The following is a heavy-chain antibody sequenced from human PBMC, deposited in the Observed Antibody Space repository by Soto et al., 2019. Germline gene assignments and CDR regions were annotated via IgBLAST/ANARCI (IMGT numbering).Heavy chain of an antibody. V-gene: IGHV3-23*01. Sequence: EVQLLESGGGLVQPGGSLRLSCAASGFTFSSYAMSWVRQAPGKGLEWVSAISGSGGSTYYADSVKGRFTISRDNSKNTLYLQMNSLRAEDTAVYYCAQHWASGWYGVGTNYFDYWGQGTLVTVSS. CDR3: AQHWASGWYGVGTNYFDY. CDR1: GFTFSSYA. D-gene: IGHD6-19*01. J-gene: IGHJ4*02. CDR2: ISGSGGST.